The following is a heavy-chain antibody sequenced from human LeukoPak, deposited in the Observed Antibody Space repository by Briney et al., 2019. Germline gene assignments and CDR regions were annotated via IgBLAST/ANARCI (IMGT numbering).Heavy chain of an antibody. V-gene: IGHV1-69*05. J-gene: IGHJ4*02. CDR2: IIPIFGTA. CDR3: ARIDFWSGYPLDY. D-gene: IGHD3-3*01. Sequence: SVKVSCKASGGTFSSYAISWVRQAPGQGLEWMGGIIPIFGTANYAQKFQGRVTITTDESTSTAYMELSSLRSEDTAVYYCARIDFWSGYPLDYWGQGTLVTVSS. CDR1: GGTFSSYA.